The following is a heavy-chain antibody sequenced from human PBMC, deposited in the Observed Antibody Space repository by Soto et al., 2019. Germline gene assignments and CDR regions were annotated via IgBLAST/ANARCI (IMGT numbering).Heavy chain of an antibody. J-gene: IGHJ5*02. CDR3: ARHQSHSSSYVDP. CDR2: IYSSGST. Sequence: QLQLQESGPGLVKPSETLSLTCTVSGGSISSSSYYWGWIRQPPGKGLEWIGSIYSSGSTYYNPPLKSGVTISVATTKTHFPLTLSSVTAADPAVYYCARHQSHSSSYVDPWGQGTLVTVSS. V-gene: IGHV4-39*01. D-gene: IGHD6-13*01. CDR1: GGSISSSSYY.